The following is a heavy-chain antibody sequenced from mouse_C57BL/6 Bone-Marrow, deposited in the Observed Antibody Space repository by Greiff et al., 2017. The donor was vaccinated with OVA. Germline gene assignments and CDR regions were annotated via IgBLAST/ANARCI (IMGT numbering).Heavy chain of an antibody. D-gene: IGHD2-5*01. CDR3: ARSITYDSNYESDLDY. J-gene: IGHJ2*01. Sequence: QVQLQQPGAELVKPGASVKLSCKASGYTFTSYWMQWVNQRPGQGLEWIGVIDPSDSYNNYNQKFKGKATLTVDDSSSTAYIQRSNLTPEDSAVYYCARSITYDSNYESDLDYWGQGTTLTVSA. CDR2: IDPSDSYN. V-gene: IGHV1-50*01. CDR1: GYTFTSYW.